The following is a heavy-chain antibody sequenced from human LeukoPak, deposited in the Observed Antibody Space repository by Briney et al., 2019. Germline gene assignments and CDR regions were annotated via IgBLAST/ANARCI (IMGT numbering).Heavy chain of an antibody. Sequence: GGSLRLSCAASGFTFSSYSMNWVRQAPGKGLEWVSYISSSSSTIYYADSVKGRFTISRDNAKNSLYLQMNSLRAEDTAVYYCAKGGSAGRSGLIIYYWGQGTLVTVSS. J-gene: IGHJ4*02. D-gene: IGHD3-10*01. CDR3: AKGGSAGRSGLIIYY. CDR2: ISSSSSTI. V-gene: IGHV3-48*01. CDR1: GFTFSSYS.